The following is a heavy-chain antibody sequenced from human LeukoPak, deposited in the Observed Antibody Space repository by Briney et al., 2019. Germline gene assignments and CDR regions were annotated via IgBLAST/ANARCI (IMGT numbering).Heavy chain of an antibody. Sequence: SETLSLTCTVSGGSISSSSYYWGWIRQPPGKGLEWIGSIYYSGSTYYNPSLKSRVTISVDTSKNQFSLKLSSVTAADTAVYYCARAPSGYFDWLTGAYYYYYYMDVWGKGTTVTVSS. J-gene: IGHJ6*03. V-gene: IGHV4-39*07. D-gene: IGHD3-9*01. CDR1: GGSISSSSYY. CDR3: ARAPSGYFDWLTGAYYYYYYMDV. CDR2: IYYSGST.